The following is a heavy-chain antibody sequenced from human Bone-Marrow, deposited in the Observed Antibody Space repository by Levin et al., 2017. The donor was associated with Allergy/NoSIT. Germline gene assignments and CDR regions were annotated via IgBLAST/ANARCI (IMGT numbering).Heavy chain of an antibody. D-gene: IGHD3-10*01. CDR2: IYSGGGT. Sequence: ETLSLTCAVSGFTVSNNYMSWVRQAPGKGLEWVSIIYSGGGTFYADSVKARFTISRDNSKNTVYLQMNSLRAEDTAVYYCARLDFNYGSYYWGQGTLVTVSS. V-gene: IGHV3-66*04. CDR3: ARLDFNYGSYY. J-gene: IGHJ4*02. CDR1: GFTVSNNY.